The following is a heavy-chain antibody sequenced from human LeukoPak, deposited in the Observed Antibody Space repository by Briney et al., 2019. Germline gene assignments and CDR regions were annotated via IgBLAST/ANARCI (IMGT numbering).Heavy chain of an antibody. D-gene: IGHD3-22*01. J-gene: IGHJ6*03. V-gene: IGHV4-39*01. CDR3: ARHVYDSRYYYYYYYMDV. CDR1: GGSISSSSYY. CDR2: VYYSGST. Sequence: SETLSLTCTVSGGSISSSSYYWGWIRQPPGKGLEWIGSVYYSGSTYYNPSLKSRVTISVDTSKNQFSLKLSSVTAADTAVYYCARHVYDSRYYYYYYYMDVWGKGTTVTVYS.